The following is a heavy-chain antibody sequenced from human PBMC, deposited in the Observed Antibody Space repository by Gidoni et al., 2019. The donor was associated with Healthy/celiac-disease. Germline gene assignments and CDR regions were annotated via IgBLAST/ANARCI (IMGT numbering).Heavy chain of an antibody. CDR1: GFPFSSYG. CDR2: IAYDGRNK. CDR3: AKDIPGQYCSSTSCYNTFDY. Sequence: VRLVESGGGLVQPGRSLRLSCAASGFPFSSYGMHWVRQPPGKGLEWVAVIAYDGRNKYYADSVKGRFTISRDNSKNTLYLQMNSLRAEDTAVYYCAKDIPGQYCSSTSCYNTFDYWGQGTLVTVSS. D-gene: IGHD2-2*02. V-gene: IGHV3-30*18. J-gene: IGHJ4*02.